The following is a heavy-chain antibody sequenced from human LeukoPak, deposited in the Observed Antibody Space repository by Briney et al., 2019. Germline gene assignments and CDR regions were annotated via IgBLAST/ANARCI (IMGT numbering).Heavy chain of an antibody. CDR1: GFTVSSNY. J-gene: IGHJ5*02. Sequence: GGSLRLSCAASGFTVSSNYMSWVRQAPGKGLEWVSVIYSGGSTYYADSVKGRFTISRDNSKNTLYLQMNSLRAEDTAVYYCARYPWFGELSWFDPWGQGTLVTVSS. CDR3: ARYPWFGELSWFDP. V-gene: IGHV3-66*01. CDR2: IYSGGST. D-gene: IGHD3-10*01.